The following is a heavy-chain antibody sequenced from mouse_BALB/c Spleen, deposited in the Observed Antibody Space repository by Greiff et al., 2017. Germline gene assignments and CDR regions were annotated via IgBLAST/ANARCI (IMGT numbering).Heavy chain of an antibody. CDR2: IYPGNSAT. V-gene: IGHV1-5*01. CDR1: GYTFTSYW. D-gene: IGHD2-3*01. J-gene: IGHJ3*01. Sequence: VHVKQSGTVLARPGASVKMSCKASGYTFTSYWMHWVKQRPGQGLEWIGAIYPGNSATTYNQKFKGKGKAKLTAVTSTSTAYMELSSLTNEDSAVYYCTRWADGGREAYWGQGTLVTVSA. CDR3: TRWADGGREAY.